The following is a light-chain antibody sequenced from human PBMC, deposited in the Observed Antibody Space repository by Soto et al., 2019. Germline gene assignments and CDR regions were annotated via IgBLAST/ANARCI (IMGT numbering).Light chain of an antibody. J-gene: IGLJ2*01. CDR1: SSNIGAGYD. CDR2: GNS. Sequence: QPVLTQPPSVSGAPGQRATISCTGSSSNIGAGYDVHWYQQFPGTAPKLLIYGNSNRPSGVPDRFSGSKSGTSASLAITGLQAEDEADYYCQSYDSSLSGSVFGGGTKLTVL. CDR3: QSYDSSLSGSV. V-gene: IGLV1-40*01.